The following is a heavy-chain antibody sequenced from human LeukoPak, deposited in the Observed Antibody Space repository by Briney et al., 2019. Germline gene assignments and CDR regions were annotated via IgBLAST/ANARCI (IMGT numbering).Heavy chain of an antibody. V-gene: IGHV3-21*01. CDR2: ISSSSSYI. CDR1: GFTFSSYS. Sequence: GGSLRLSCAASGFTFSSYSMNWVRQAPGKGLERVSSISSSSSYIYYADSVKGRFTISRDNAKNSLYLQMNSLRAEDTAVYYCARDSITIFGVVTTPFDYWGQGTLVTVSS. CDR3: ARDSITIFGVVTTPFDY. D-gene: IGHD3-3*01. J-gene: IGHJ4*02.